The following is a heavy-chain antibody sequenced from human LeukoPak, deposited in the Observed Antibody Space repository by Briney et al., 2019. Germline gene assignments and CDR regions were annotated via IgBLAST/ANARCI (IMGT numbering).Heavy chain of an antibody. CDR1: GYTFTSYD. Sequence: ASVKVSCKASGYTFTSYDINWVRQATGQGLEWMGWMNPNGGNTGYAQKFQGRVTMTRNTSISTAYMELSSLRSEDTAVYYCARGLTGYYRGYYYYYMDVWGKGTTVTISS. D-gene: IGHD3-9*01. CDR2: MNPNGGNT. V-gene: IGHV1-8*01. CDR3: ARGLTGYYRGYYYYYMDV. J-gene: IGHJ6*03.